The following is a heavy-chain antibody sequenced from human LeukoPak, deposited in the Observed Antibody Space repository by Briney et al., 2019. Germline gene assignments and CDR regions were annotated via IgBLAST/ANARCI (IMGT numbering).Heavy chain of an antibody. CDR2: INSDGSST. CDR3: ARGRVYDSSGPGWEGAFDI. V-gene: IGHV3-74*01. D-gene: IGHD3-22*01. Sequence: AGGSLRLSCAASGFTFSSYWMHWVRQAPGKGLVWVSRINSDGSSTSYADSVKGRFTISRDNAKNTLYLQMNSLRAEDTAVYYCARGRVYDSSGPGWEGAFDIWGQGTMVTVSS. J-gene: IGHJ3*02. CDR1: GFTFSSYW.